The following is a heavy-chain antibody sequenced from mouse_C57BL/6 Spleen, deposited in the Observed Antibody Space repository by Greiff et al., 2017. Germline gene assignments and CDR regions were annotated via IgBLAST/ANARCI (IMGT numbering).Heavy chain of an antibody. V-gene: IGHV5-9-1*02. Sequence: EVMLVESGEGLVKPGGSLTLSCAASGFTFSSYAMSWVRQTPEKRLEWVAYISSGGDYIYYADTVKGRFTISRDNARNTLYLQMSSLKSEDTAMYYCTRDWGYYYFDYWGQGTTLTVSS. CDR3: TRDWGYYYFDY. J-gene: IGHJ2*01. D-gene: IGHD2-3*01. CDR2: ISSGGDYI. CDR1: GFTFSSYA.